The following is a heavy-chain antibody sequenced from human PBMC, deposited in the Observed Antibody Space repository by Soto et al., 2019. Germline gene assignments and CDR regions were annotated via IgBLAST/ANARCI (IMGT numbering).Heavy chain of an antibody. CDR1: GFTFSSYS. V-gene: IGHV3-21*01. CDR3: ARALLRSSVLPMMDV. CDR2: ISSSSSYI. Sequence: GGSLRLSCAASGFTFSSYSMNWVRQAPGKGLEWVSSISSSSSYIYYADSVKGRFTISRDNAKNSLYLQMNSLRAEDTAVYYCARALLRSSVLPMMDVWGKGTTVTVSS. J-gene: IGHJ6*04. D-gene: IGHD3-22*01.